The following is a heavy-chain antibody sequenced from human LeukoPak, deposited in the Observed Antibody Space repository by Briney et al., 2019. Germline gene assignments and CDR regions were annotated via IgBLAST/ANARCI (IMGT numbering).Heavy chain of an antibody. CDR1: GYTFTGYY. V-gene: IGHV1-46*01. D-gene: IGHD1-14*01. Sequence: ASVKVSCKASGYTFTGYYMHWVRQAPGQGLEWMGIINPSGGSTSYAQKFQGRVTMTRDTSTSTVYMELSSLRSDDTAMYYCARSSGRSPNRDYMDVWGKGTTVTISS. CDR2: INPSGGST. J-gene: IGHJ6*03. CDR3: ARSSGRSPNRDYMDV.